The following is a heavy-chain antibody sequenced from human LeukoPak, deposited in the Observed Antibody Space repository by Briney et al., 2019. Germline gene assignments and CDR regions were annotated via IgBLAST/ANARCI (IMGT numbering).Heavy chain of an antibody. CDR1: GFTFSSYA. Sequence: GGSLRLSCAASGFTFSSYAMSWVRQAPGKGLEWVSGISGSGGGSIYCADSVKGRFTISRDNSKNTLYLQMNSLRVEDTAVYYCAKIGYPDYWGQGTLATVSS. CDR3: AKIGYPDY. J-gene: IGHJ4*02. CDR2: ISGSGGGSI. D-gene: IGHD6-13*01. V-gene: IGHV3-23*01.